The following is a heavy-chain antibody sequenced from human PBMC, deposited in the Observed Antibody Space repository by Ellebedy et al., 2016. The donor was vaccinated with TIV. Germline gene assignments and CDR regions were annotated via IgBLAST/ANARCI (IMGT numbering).Heavy chain of an antibody. CDR3: AIWSGYRGGGYYSDY. J-gene: IGHJ4*02. CDR2: ISHDGMNK. Sequence: GESLKISXAASGFTFTNSGFHGVRQAPGKGLEWVAVISHDGMNKYYADSVKGRFTISRDDSKTTVYLEMDSLRIEDTALYYCAIWSGYRGGGYYSDYWGQGTLVTVSS. CDR1: GFTFTNSG. V-gene: IGHV3-30*03. D-gene: IGHD2-15*01.